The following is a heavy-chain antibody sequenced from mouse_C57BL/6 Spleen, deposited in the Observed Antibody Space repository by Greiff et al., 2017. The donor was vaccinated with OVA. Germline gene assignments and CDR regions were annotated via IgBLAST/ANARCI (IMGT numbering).Heavy chain of an antibody. Sequence: VQLKQSGAELVRPGASVKLSCTASGFNIKDDYMHWVKQRPEQGLEWIGWIDPENGDTEYASKFQGKATITADTSSNTAYLQLSSLTSEDTAVYYCTTGYYGSSYPNWGQGTLVTVSA. J-gene: IGHJ3*01. CDR2: IDPENGDT. CDR3: TTGYYGSSYPN. V-gene: IGHV14-4*01. CDR1: GFNIKDDY. D-gene: IGHD1-1*01.